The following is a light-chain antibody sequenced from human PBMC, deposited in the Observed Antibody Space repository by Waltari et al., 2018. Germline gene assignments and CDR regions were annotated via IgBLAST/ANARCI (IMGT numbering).Light chain of an antibody. Sequence: QSPVHSEGNNYLNWVHQRPGRSPRRLIYKISRRESGVPDRFSGSWSGTDFTLKISRVEAEDVGVYYCMQGSHWPRTFGQGTKLEI. J-gene: IGKJ2*01. CDR1: QSPVHSEGNNY. CDR2: KIS. CDR3: MQGSHWPRT. V-gene: IGKV2-30*02.